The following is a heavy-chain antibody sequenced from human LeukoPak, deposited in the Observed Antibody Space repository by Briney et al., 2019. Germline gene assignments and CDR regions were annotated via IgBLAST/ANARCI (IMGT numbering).Heavy chain of an antibody. CDR3: ARGKFRATGAFDI. CDR2: IYSGGST. J-gene: IGHJ3*02. CDR1: GFTVSSNY. V-gene: IGHV3-66*01. D-gene: IGHD1-1*01. Sequence: GGSLRLSCAASGFTVSSNYMSWVRQAPGKGLEWVSVIYSGGSTYYADSVKGRFTISGDNSKNTLYLQMNSLRAEDTAVYYCARGKFRATGAFDIWGQGTMVTVSS.